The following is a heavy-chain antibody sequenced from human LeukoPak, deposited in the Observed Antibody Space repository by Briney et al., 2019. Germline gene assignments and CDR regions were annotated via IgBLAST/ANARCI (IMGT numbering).Heavy chain of an antibody. CDR3: ARGTDSSGYFDY. V-gene: IGHV4-34*01. Sequence: SETLSLTCAVYGGSFSGYYWSWIRQPPGKGLERIGEINHSGSTNYNPSLKSRVTISVDTSKNQFSLKLSSVTAADTAVYYCARGTDSSGYFDYWGQGTLVTVSS. D-gene: IGHD3-22*01. J-gene: IGHJ4*02. CDR2: INHSGST. CDR1: GGSFSGYY.